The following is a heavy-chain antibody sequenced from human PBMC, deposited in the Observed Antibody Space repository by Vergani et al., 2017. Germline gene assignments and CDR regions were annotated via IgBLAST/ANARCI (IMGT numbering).Heavy chain of an antibody. J-gene: IGHJ3*02. CDR3: ARGPAVAGTYYSLVSRGDAFDI. D-gene: IGHD6-19*01. CDR1: GYTFTSYG. CDR2: ISAYNGNT. V-gene: IGHV1-18*01. Sequence: QVQLVQSGAEVKKPGASVKVSCKASGYTFTSYGISWVRQAPGQGLEWMGWISAYNGNTNYAQKLQGRVTMTTDTSTSTAYMELRSLRSDDTAVYYCARGPAVAGTYYSLVSRGDAFDIWGQGTMVTVSS.